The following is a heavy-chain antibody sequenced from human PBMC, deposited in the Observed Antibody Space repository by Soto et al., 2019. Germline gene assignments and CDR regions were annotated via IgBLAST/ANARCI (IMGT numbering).Heavy chain of an antibody. CDR3: AKDRSLQCSTTSCYYY. J-gene: IGHJ4*02. CDR1: GFTFSSYG. D-gene: IGHD2-2*01. V-gene: IGHV3-30*18. Sequence: VGSLRLSCAASGFTFSSYGMHWVRQAPGKGLEWVAVISYDGSNKYYADSVKGRFTISRDNSKNTLYLQMNSLRAEDTAVYYCAKDRSLQCSTTSCYYYWGQGTLVTVSS. CDR2: ISYDGSNK.